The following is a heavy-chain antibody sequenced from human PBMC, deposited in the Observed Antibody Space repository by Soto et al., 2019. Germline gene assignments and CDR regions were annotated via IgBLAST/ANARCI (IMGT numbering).Heavy chain of an antibody. CDR1: VFSFGDYA. V-gene: IGHV3-49*04. D-gene: IGHD1-26*01. CDR2: IRSRAYGTTT. CDR3: NRGDGN. J-gene: IGHJ4*02. Sequence: PGGSLRLSCTASVFSFGDYAMTLVRQAPGEGLEWVGFIRSRAYGTTTEYAASVKGRFIISRDDSKSIAYLQMNSLKTEDTAVYYCNRGDGNWGQGTQVTVSS.